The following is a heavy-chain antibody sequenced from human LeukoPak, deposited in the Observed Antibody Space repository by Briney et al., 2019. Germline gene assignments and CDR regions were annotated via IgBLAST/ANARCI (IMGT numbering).Heavy chain of an antibody. J-gene: IGHJ4*02. CDR2: IYYSGST. D-gene: IGHD3-22*01. V-gene: IGHV4-31*03. CDR3: ARAVPNYYDSSGSLRNPYFDY. Sequence: SETLSLTCTVSGGSISTGGYYWSWIRQHPGKGLEWIGNIYYSGSTYYSPSLKSRVTMSVDTSKNQFSLTLISVTAADTAVYFCARAVPNYYDSSGSLRNPYFDYWGQGTLVTVSS. CDR1: GGSISTGGYY.